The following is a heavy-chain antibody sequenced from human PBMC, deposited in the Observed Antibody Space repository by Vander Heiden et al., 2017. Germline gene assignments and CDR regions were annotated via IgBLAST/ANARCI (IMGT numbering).Heavy chain of an antibody. CDR1: GDSITRHSAS. J-gene: IGHJ4*02. Sequence: LQLKESGPELGRPPETLSLTCTVSGDSITRHSASWGWIRHPPGKGLEWIGSIYYSGSTYYNPSLKSRVTISVDTSKNQFSLKLSSVTAADTAVYYCARHGAKYYYDSSGPYYFDYWVLGTLVTVSS. V-gene: IGHV4-39*01. D-gene: IGHD3-22*01. CDR2: IYYSGST. CDR3: ARHGAKYYYDSSGPYYFDY.